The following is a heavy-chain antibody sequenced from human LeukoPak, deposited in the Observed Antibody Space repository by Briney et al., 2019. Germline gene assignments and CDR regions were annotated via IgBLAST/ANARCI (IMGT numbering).Heavy chain of an antibody. J-gene: IGHJ4*02. V-gene: IGHV1-18*04. Sequence: ASVKISCKASGYTFTNYGISWVRQAPGQGLEWMAWISANNGETRYAQNLQGRVTMTTDTSTSTAYMELRSLRSDDTAVYYCARVPPSAHQLLSSDYWGQGTQVTVSS. CDR1: GYTFTNYG. CDR3: ARVPPSAHQLLSSDY. D-gene: IGHD2-2*01. CDR2: ISANNGET.